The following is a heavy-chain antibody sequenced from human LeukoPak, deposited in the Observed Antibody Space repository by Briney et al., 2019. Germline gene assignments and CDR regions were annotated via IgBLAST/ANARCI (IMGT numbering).Heavy chain of an antibody. J-gene: IGHJ2*01. CDR3: ASNVDTTLAGLYWYFDL. Sequence: PSETLSLTCTVSGGSISSSSYYWGWIRQPPGKGLEWIGSIYYSGSTNYNPSLKSRVTISVDTSKNQFSLRLSSVTAADTAVYYCASNVDTTLAGLYWYFDLWGRGTLVTVSS. CDR1: GGSISSSSYY. V-gene: IGHV4-39*07. D-gene: IGHD5-18*01. CDR2: IYYSGST.